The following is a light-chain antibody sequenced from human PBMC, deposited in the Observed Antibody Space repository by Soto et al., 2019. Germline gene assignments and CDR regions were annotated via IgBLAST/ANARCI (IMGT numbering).Light chain of an antibody. J-gene: IGLJ1*01. Sequence: QSVLAQSASVSGSPGQSITISCTGTDSDVGAYNSVSWYQQHPHKAPRLIIYKGTRRPSGISYRFSGSTSGNAASLTISALQADDEADYFCCSSEPESTYVFGTGTKVTVL. CDR2: KGT. CDR1: DSDVGAYNS. CDR3: CSSEPESTYV. V-gene: IGLV2-23*01.